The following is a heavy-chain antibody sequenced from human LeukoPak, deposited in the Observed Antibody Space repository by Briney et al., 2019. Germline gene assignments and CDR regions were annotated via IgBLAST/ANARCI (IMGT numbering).Heavy chain of an antibody. J-gene: IGHJ4*02. CDR3: AGMSSGYYGH. Sequence: PGGSLRLSCAASGFTFSNYWMHWARQAPGKGLVWVSRIKSDGTGTSYADSVKGRFTISRDSAKSTLYLQMNSLRAEDTAVYYCAGMSSGYYGHWGQGTLVTVSS. CDR2: IKSDGTGT. V-gene: IGHV3-74*01. CDR1: GFTFSNYW. D-gene: IGHD3-22*01.